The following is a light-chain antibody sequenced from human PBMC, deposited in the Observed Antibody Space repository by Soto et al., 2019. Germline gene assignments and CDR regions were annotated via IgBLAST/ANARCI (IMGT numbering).Light chain of an antibody. V-gene: IGKV3-20*01. CDR2: GAS. CDR1: QKISSRY. Sequence: EILLTQYVVTVGWSTGARTTLSCLASQKISSRYLAWYLQKPGQAPRFLIYGASSRATGIPDRFSGSGSGTDFTLTISRLEPEDFAVYYCQQYGGTPPITFGQGTRLAI. CDR3: QQYGGTPPIT. J-gene: IGKJ5*01.